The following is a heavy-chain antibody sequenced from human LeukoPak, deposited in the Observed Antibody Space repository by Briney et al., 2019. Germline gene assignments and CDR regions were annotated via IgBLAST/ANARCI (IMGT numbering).Heavy chain of an antibody. D-gene: IGHD3-10*01. CDR1: GGSLSSYF. Sequence: SETLSLTCNVSGGSLSSYFWTWIRQPAGKGLEWIGRIHASGTNNYNSSLKSRVSMSVDTSKNQFSLKLTSVTAADTAVYFCARDGADVYGRAFDYWGQGTLVSVSS. V-gene: IGHV4-4*07. J-gene: IGHJ4*02. CDR3: ARDGADVYGRAFDY. CDR2: IHASGTN.